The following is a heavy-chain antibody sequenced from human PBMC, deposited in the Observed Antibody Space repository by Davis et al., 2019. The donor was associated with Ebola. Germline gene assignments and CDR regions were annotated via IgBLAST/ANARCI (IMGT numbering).Heavy chain of an antibody. CDR1: GGSISSYY. J-gene: IGHJ5*02. D-gene: IGHD3-16*01. CDR3: ARVMITFAGVIILSPLRVGFFDH. Sequence: MPSETLSLTCTVSGGSISSYYWSWIRQPPGKGLEWIGYIYYSGSTNYNPSLKSRVTISVDTSKNQFSLKLSSVTAADTAVYYCARVMITFAGVIILSPLRVGFFDHWGQGNVVTVSS. CDR2: IYYSGST. V-gene: IGHV4-59*12.